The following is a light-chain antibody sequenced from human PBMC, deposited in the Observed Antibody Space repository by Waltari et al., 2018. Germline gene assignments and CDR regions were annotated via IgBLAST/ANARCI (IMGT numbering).Light chain of an antibody. J-gene: IGKJ2*01. V-gene: IGKV3-11*01. CDR3: QQRSNWPPMYT. CDR1: QSVTSY. Sequence: EIVLTHSPATLSLSPGERATPSCRASQSVTSYLAWYQQKPGQAPRLLIYDASNGATGIPVRFSGSWCGTDLTLTISSIEPEDFAVYYCQQRSNWPPMYTFGQGTKLEIK. CDR2: DAS.